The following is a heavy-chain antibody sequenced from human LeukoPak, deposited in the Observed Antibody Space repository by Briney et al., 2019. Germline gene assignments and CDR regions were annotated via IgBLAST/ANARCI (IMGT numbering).Heavy chain of an antibody. J-gene: IGHJ6*03. D-gene: IGHD6-13*01. V-gene: IGHV3-23*01. Sequence: GGSLRLSCAASGFTFSSYAMSWVRQAPGKGLEWVSAISGSGGSTYYADSVKGRFTISRDNSKNTLYLQMNSLRAEDTAVYYWPRDTYSSSWYLLHLRSYNYRDVWGNGTTFTASS. CDR3: PRDTYSSSWYLLHLRSYNYRDV. CDR2: ISGSGGST. CDR1: GFTFSSYA.